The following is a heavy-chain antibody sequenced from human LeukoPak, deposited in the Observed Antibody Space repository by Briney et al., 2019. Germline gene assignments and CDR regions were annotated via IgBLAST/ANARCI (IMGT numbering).Heavy chain of an antibody. Sequence: SETLSLTCTVSGGSISSGSYYWSWIRQPAGKGLEWIGRIYTSGSTNYNPSLKSRVTISVDTSKNQFSLKLSSVTAADTAVYYCARARSSSWYGGIFWFDPWGQGTLVTVSS. CDR1: GGSISSGSYY. V-gene: IGHV4-61*02. CDR3: ARARSSSWYGGIFWFDP. CDR2: IYTSGST. D-gene: IGHD6-13*01. J-gene: IGHJ5*02.